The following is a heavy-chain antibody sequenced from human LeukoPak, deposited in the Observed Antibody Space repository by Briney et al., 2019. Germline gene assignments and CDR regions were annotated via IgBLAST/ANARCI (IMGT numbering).Heavy chain of an antibody. CDR1: GLTFSNYA. CDR3: AKEGYSYGLSSLPGAFDI. D-gene: IGHD5-18*01. Sequence: PGGSLRLSCAASGLTFSNYAMSWVRQAPGEGLEWVSAISGSGGSTYYADSVKGRFTISRDNSKNTLYLQMNSLRAEDTAVYYCAKEGYSYGLSSLPGAFDIWGQGTMVTGSS. J-gene: IGHJ3*02. V-gene: IGHV3-23*01. CDR2: ISGSGGST.